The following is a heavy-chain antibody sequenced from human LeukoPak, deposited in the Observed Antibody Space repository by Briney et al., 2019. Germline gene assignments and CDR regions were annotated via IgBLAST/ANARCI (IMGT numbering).Heavy chain of an antibody. Sequence: GGSLTLSCAASGIAVIGDYMSWVRQPPGKGLEWVSFISINTDTFYADSVRGRFTISRDSSKNTLFLQMNSLRDEDSAVYYCAIAQSWDELFDSWGQGTLVTVSS. CDR3: AIAQSWDELFDS. V-gene: IGHV3-53*01. CDR1: GIAVIGDY. J-gene: IGHJ4*02. CDR2: ISINTDT. D-gene: IGHD1-26*01.